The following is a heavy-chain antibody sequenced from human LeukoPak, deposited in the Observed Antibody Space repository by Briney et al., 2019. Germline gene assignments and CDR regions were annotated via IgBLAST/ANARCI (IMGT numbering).Heavy chain of an antibody. Sequence: SETLSLTCTVSGGSISSGSYYWSWIRQPAGKGLEWIGRIYTSGSTNYNPSLKSRVTISVDTSKNQFSLKLSSVTAADTAVYYCAREEYDFWSGYAIDYWGQGTLVTVSS. V-gene: IGHV4-61*02. CDR1: GGSISSGSYY. CDR2: IYTSGST. CDR3: AREEYDFWSGYAIDY. D-gene: IGHD3-3*01. J-gene: IGHJ4*02.